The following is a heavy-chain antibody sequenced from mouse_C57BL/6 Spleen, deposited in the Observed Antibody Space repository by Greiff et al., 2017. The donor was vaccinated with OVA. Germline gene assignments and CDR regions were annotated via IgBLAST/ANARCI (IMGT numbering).Heavy chain of an antibody. Sequence: EVQLQQSGPELVKPGASVKISCKASGYSFTDYNMNWVKQSNGKSLEWIGVINPNYGTTSYNQKFKGKATLTVDQSSSTAYMQLNSLTSEDSAVYYCARYGSPITTVVAPAMDYWGQGTSGTVAS. V-gene: IGHV1-39*01. CDR2: INPNYGTT. J-gene: IGHJ4*01. D-gene: IGHD1-1*01. CDR1: GYSFTDYN. CDR3: ARYGSPITTVVAPAMDY.